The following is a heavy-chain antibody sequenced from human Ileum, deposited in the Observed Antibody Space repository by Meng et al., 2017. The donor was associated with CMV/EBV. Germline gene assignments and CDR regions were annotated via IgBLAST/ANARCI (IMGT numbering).Heavy chain of an antibody. CDR1: GGSFSGYY. D-gene: IGHD6-19*01. CDR3: ARHFSGWSYYFDH. CDR2: INHSGST. Sequence: SETLSLTCAVYGGSFSGYYWSWIRQPPGKGLEWIGEINHSGSTNYNPSLKSRVTISVDTSKNQFSLKLSSVTAADTAVYYCARHFSGWSYYFDHWGQGMLVTVSS. J-gene: IGHJ4*02. V-gene: IGHV4-34*01.